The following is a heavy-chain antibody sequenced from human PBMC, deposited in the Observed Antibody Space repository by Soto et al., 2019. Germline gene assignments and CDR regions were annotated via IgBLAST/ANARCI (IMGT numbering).Heavy chain of an antibody. CDR3: ARHDSGIFDY. V-gene: IGHV4-39*01. CDR2: ISYSGST. J-gene: IGHJ4*02. CDR1: GGSISSSTYS. D-gene: IGHD1-26*01. Sequence: SETLSLTCTVSGGSISSSTYSWGWIRQPPGKGLEWIGSISYSGSTFYNPSLKSPATISVDTSKSQFSLKLSSVTAADTAVYFCARHDSGIFDYWGQGTLVTVSS.